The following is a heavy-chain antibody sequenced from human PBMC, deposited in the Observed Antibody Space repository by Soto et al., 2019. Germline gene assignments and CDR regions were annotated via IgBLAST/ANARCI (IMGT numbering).Heavy chain of an antibody. V-gene: IGHV4-4*07. J-gene: IGHJ6*02. Sequence: ETLSLTCTVSGGSISSYYCSWIRQSAGKGLEWIGRIDTSGTTNYNPSLRSRVTMSVDASKNQFSLNLSSVTAADTAVYFCARGPRGYVYYHGMDVWGQGTTVTVSS. CDR2: IDTSGTT. D-gene: IGHD3-10*01. CDR3: ARGPRGYVYYHGMDV. CDR1: GGSISSYY.